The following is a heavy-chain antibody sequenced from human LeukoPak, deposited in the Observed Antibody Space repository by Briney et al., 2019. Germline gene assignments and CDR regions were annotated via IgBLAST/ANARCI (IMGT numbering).Heavy chain of an antibody. Sequence: ASVKVSCKASGYTFTSYYMHWVRQAPGQGLEWMGIINPSGGSTNYAQKFQGRVTITADKSTSTAYMELSSLRSEDTAVYYCARGRSIAVAGTFYYFDYWGQGTLVTVSS. J-gene: IGHJ4*02. D-gene: IGHD6-19*01. CDR1: GYTFTSYY. CDR2: INPSGGST. CDR3: ARGRSIAVAGTFYYFDY. V-gene: IGHV1-46*01.